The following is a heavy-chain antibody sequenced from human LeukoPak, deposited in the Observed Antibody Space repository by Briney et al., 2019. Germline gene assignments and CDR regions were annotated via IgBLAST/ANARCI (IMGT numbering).Heavy chain of an antibody. D-gene: IGHD3-3*01. CDR3: ARVSSPSGTTYYDFWSGYYIGGGTYYFDY. V-gene: IGHV4-4*07. CDR1: GGSISSYY. J-gene: IGHJ4*02. Sequence: SETLSLTCTVSGGSISSYYWSWIRQPAGKGLEWIGRIYTSGSTNYNPSLKSRVTMSVDTSKNQFSLKLSSVTAADTAVYYCARVSSPSGTTYYDFWSGYYIGGGTYYFDYWGQGTLVTVSS. CDR2: IYTSGST.